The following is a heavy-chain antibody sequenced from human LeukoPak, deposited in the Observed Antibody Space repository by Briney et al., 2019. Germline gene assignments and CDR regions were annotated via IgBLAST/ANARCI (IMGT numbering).Heavy chain of an antibody. CDR2: IYHSGST. D-gene: IGHD6-19*01. CDR3: ARHRPYRSSGWYAGPDY. CDR1: GGSISSGGYS. V-gene: IGHV4-30-2*01. J-gene: IGHJ4*02. Sequence: PSQTLSLTCAVSGGSISSGGYSWRWIRQPPGKGLEWIGYIYHSGSTYYNPSLKSRVTISVDRSKNQFSLKLSSVTAADTAVYYCARHRPYRSSGWYAGPDYWGQGTLVTVSS.